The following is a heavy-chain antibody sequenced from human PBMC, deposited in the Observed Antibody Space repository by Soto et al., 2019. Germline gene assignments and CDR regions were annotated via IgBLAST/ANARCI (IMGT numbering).Heavy chain of an antibody. CDR3: ARGGPVLNYYGSGSYYRAYYYYGMDV. D-gene: IGHD3-10*01. CDR1: GGSFSGYY. CDR2: INHSGST. J-gene: IGHJ6*02. V-gene: IGHV4-34*01. Sequence: PSETLSLTCAVYGGSFSGYYWSWIRQPPGKGLEWIGEINHSGSTNYNPPLKSRVTISVDTSKNQFSLKLSSVTAADTAVYYCARGGPVLNYYGSGSYYRAYYYYGMDVWGQGTTVTVSS.